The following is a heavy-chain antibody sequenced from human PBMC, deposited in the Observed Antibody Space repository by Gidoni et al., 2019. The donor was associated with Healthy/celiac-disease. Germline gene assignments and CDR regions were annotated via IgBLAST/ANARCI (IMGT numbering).Heavy chain of an antibody. CDR3: ARGGSTTPYYYMDV. V-gene: IGHV4-31*03. J-gene: IGHJ6*03. D-gene: IGHD1-1*01. Sequence: QVQLQESGPGLVKHSQTLSLPCTVSGGSISSGGYYWRWIRQHPGNGLEWIGYIYYSGSTYYNPSLKSRVTISVDTSKNQFSLKLSSVTAADTAVYYCARGGSTTPYYYMDVWGKGTTVTVSS. CDR2: IYYSGST. CDR1: GGSISSGGYY.